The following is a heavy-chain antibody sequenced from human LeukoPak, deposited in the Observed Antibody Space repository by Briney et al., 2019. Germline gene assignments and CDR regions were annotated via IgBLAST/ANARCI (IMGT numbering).Heavy chain of an antibody. D-gene: IGHD6-13*01. Sequence: GGSLRLSCAASGFTFSSYSMNWVRQAPGKGLEWVSSISSSSSYIYYADSVKGRFTISRDNAKNSLYLQMNSLRAEDTAVYYCARGVETRYSSSWYVYSYYYYYMDVWGKGTTVTVSS. CDR1: GFTFSSYS. CDR2: ISSSSSYI. CDR3: ARGVETRYSSSWYVYSYYYYYMDV. J-gene: IGHJ6*03. V-gene: IGHV3-21*01.